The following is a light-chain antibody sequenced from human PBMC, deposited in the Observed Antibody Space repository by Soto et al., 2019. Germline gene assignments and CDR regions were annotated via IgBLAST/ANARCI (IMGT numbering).Light chain of an antibody. CDR3: GSYTSSSNLE. V-gene: IGLV2-14*03. Sequence: QSALTQPASVSGSPGQTITISCTGTSSGVGGNTYVSWYQHHPGKAPQLMIYDVSNRPSGVSHRSSASKASTTASLTISVLQAEDEADYCCGSYTSSSNLEIGGGTKLTVL. J-gene: IGLJ2*01. CDR1: SSGVGGNTY. CDR2: DVS.